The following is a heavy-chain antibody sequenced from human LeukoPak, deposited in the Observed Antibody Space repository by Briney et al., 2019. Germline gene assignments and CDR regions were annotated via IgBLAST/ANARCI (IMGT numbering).Heavy chain of an antibody. D-gene: IGHD3-22*01. V-gene: IGHV3-48*01. Sequence: GGSLRLSCAASGFTFSSYGMTWVRQAPGKGLEWVSYTIGSGSTTYYADSVKGRFTISRDNAKNSLYLQMNSLRAEDTAVYYCARRNSSGSPYYYYYGMDVWGQGTTVTVSS. CDR3: ARRNSSGSPYYYYYGMDV. J-gene: IGHJ6*02. CDR2: TIGSGSTT. CDR1: GFTFSSYG.